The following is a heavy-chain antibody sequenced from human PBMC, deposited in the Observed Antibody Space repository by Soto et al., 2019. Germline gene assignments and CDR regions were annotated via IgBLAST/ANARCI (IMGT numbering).Heavy chain of an antibody. D-gene: IGHD2-2*01. Sequence: EVQLVESGGGLVQPGGSLRLSCAASGFTFSSYAMHWVRQAPGKGLEYVSAISSNGGSTYYANSVKGRFTISRDNSKSTLYLHMGSLRAEDMAVYYCAREGYCSSTGGYLFDYWGRGTLVTVSS. CDR1: GFTFSSYA. CDR2: ISSNGGST. J-gene: IGHJ4*02. CDR3: AREGYCSSTGGYLFDY. V-gene: IGHV3-64*01.